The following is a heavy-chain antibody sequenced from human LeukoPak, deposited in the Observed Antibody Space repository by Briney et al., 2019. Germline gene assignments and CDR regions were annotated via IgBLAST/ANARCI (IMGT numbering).Heavy chain of an antibody. D-gene: IGHD3-3*01. CDR2: INPSGGST. Sequence: EASVKVSCKASGYTFTSYYMHWVRQAPGQGLEWMGIINPSGGSTSYAQKFQGRVTMTRDTSTSTVYMELSSLRSEDTAVYYCARVVDTHYDFWSGNLSAFDIWGQGTMVTVSS. CDR1: GYTFTSYY. V-gene: IGHV1-46*01. J-gene: IGHJ3*02. CDR3: ARVVDTHYDFWSGNLSAFDI.